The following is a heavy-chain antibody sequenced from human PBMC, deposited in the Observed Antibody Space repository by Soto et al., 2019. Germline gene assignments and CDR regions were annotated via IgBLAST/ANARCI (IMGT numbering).Heavy chain of an antibody. CDR3: ARGWAFLNY. Sequence: GAALLLSCELFEFTFSYSSMTWVRQAPGKGLEWVANIKEDGSEIYYVDSVKGRFTISRDNAKNSLFLQMNSLRVEDTAVYYCARGWAFLNYWGQGILVTVSS. D-gene: IGHD3-3*02. CDR1: EFTFSYSS. J-gene: IGHJ4*02. CDR2: IKEDGSEI. V-gene: IGHV3-7*01.